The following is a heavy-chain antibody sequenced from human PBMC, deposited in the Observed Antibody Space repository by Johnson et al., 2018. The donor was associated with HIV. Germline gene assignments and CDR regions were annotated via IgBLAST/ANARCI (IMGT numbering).Heavy chain of an antibody. CDR2: ISYDGSNK. CDR3: AKDRNWGRLFDGFDI. J-gene: IGHJ3*02. CDR1: GFTFSSYA. Sequence: QVQLVESGGGVVQPGRSLRLSCAASGFTFSSYAMHWVRQAPGKGLEWVAVISYDGSNKYYADSVKGRFTISRDNSKNTLYLQMNSLRAEDTALYYCAKDRNWGRLFDGFDIWGRGTMVTVSS. V-gene: IGHV3-30*04. D-gene: IGHD7-27*01.